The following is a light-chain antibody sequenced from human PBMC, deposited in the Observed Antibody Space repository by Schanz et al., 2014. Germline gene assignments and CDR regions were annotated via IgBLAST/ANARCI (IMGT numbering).Light chain of an antibody. J-gene: IGKJ1*01. CDR1: EDITVF. CDR2: AAS. Sequence: DIQVTQSPSSLSASVGDRVTISCRASEDITVFLAWYQQRPGQAPKLLIYAASILQSGVPSRFSGSGSGTEFSLTISSLQSEDFAVYYCQQYYNWPRTFGQGTKVEIK. CDR3: QQYYNWPRT. V-gene: IGKV1-9*01.